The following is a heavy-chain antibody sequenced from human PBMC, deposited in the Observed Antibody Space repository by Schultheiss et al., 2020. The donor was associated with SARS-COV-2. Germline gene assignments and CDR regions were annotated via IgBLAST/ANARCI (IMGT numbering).Heavy chain of an antibody. Sequence: GGSLRLSCAASGFTFSSYEMNWVRQAPGKGLEWVGRIKSKTDGGTTDYAAPVKGRFTISRDDSKNTLYLQMSSLRAEDTAVYYCAREGTGDRHHNYYGMDVWGQGTTVTVSS. V-gene: IGHV3-15*05. CDR2: IKSKTDGGTT. CDR1: GFTFSSYE. J-gene: IGHJ6*02. D-gene: IGHD7-27*01. CDR3: AREGTGDRHHNYYGMDV.